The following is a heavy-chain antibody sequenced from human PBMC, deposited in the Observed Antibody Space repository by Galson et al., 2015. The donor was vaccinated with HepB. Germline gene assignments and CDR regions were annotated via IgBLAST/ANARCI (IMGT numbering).Heavy chain of an antibody. V-gene: IGHV3-23*01. D-gene: IGHD6-13*01. J-gene: IGHJ4*02. Sequence: SLRLSCAASGFTFSTYAMSWVRQAPGKGLDWVSSISNNGGTTYYADSVKGRLTISRDNSKNTLYLQMNSLRAEDAAVYYCAKAGAGDSWESDYWGQGTLVTVSS. CDR2: ISNNGGTT. CDR3: AKAGAGDSWESDY. CDR1: GFTFSTYA.